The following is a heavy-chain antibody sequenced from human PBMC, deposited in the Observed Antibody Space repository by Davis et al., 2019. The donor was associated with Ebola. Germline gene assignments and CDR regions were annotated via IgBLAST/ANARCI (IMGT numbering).Heavy chain of an antibody. D-gene: IGHD1-26*01. V-gene: IGHV3-23*01. CDR3: AKGRSIVGAVYFDH. CDR2: ISGSGGGT. Sequence: PGGSLRLSCAASEFTFSNYDMGWVRQVPGKGLEWVSGISGSGGGTYYADSVRGRFTISRDNSKNTLFLQMNSLRAEDTAIYYCAKGRSIVGAVYFDHWGQGTLVTVSS. CDR1: EFTFSNYD. J-gene: IGHJ4*02.